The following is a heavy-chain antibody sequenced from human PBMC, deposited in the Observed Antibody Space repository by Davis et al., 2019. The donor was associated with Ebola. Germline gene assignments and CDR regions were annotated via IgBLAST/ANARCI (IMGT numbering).Heavy chain of an antibody. CDR3: ARAMIVVDDAFDI. CDR2: INHSGST. CDR1: GETFRGYY. V-gene: IGHV4-34*01. D-gene: IGHD3-22*01. Sequence: PSETLSLTCAVYGETFRGYYWSWVRQPPGKGLEWIGEINHSGSTNYNPSLKSRVTISVDTTKNQFSLKLSSVTAADTAVYYCARAMIVVDDAFDIWGQGTMVTVSS. J-gene: IGHJ3*02.